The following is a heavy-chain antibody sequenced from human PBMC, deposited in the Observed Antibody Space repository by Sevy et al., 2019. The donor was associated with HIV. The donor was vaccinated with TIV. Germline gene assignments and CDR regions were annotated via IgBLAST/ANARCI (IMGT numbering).Heavy chain of an antibody. J-gene: IGHJ6*03. Sequence: SETLSLTCTVSGGSISSYYWSWIRQPPGKGLEWIGYIYYSGSTNYNPSLKSRVTISVDTSKNQFSLKLGSVTAADTAVYYCARHGYDFWSGYYQYYYYYMDVWGKGTTVTVSS. CDR2: IYYSGST. CDR3: ARHGYDFWSGYYQYYYYYMDV. V-gene: IGHV4-59*08. CDR1: GGSISSYY. D-gene: IGHD3-3*01.